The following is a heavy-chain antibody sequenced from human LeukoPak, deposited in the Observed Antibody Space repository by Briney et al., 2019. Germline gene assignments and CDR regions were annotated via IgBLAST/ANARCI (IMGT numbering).Heavy chain of an antibody. CDR1: GFTFSSYA. V-gene: IGHV3-23*01. CDR2: ISGSGGST. D-gene: IGHD3-22*01. CDR3: AKDLEGQYYYDSSGFHY. Sequence: PGGSLRLSCAASGFTFSSYAMSWVRQAPGKGLEWVSAISGSGGSTYYADSVKGRFTISRDNSKNTLYLQMNSLRAEDTAVYYCAKDLEGQYYYDSSGFHYWGQGTLVTVSS. J-gene: IGHJ4*02.